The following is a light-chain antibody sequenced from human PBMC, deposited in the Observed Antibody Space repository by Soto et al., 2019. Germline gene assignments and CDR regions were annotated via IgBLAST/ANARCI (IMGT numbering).Light chain of an antibody. CDR1: QSISSW. CDR2: KAS. J-gene: IGKJ5*01. V-gene: IGKV1-5*03. CDR3: QQSYSTPPIT. Sequence: DIQMTQSPSTLSASVGDRVTITCRASQSISSWLAWYQQKPGKAPKLLINKASSLESGVPSRFSGSGSGTDFTLTISSLQPEDFATYYCQQSYSTPPITFGQGTRLEIK.